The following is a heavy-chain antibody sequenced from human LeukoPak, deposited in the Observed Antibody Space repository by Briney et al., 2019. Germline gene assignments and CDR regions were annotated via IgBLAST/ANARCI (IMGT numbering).Heavy chain of an antibody. V-gene: IGHV4-34*01. CDR2: INHSGST. CDR3: ARGQQWLATGWFDP. J-gene: IGHJ5*02. D-gene: IGHD6-19*01. CDR1: GGSFSGYY. Sequence: SETLPLTCAVYGGSFSGYYWSWIRQPPGKGLEWIGEINHSGSTNYNPSLKSRVTISVDTSKNQFSLKLSSVTAADTAVYYCARGQQWLATGWFDPWGQGTLVTVSS.